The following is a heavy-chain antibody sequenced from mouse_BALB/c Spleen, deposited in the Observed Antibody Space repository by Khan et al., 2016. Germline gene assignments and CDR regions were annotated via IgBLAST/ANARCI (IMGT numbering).Heavy chain of an antibody. V-gene: IGHV3-2*02. CDR2: ISYSGST. CDR1: GYSITSDYA. J-gene: IGHJ4*01. D-gene: IGHD1-1*01. Sequence: EVKLLESGPGLVKPSQSLSLTCTVTGYSITSDYAWNWIRQFPGNRLEWMGYISYSGSTSYNPSLKSRISIPRDNSTHTFFQQLHSVTSEDTATDYWARSYYGDKDAMDYGGQGTSVTGSS. CDR3: ARSYYGDKDAMDY.